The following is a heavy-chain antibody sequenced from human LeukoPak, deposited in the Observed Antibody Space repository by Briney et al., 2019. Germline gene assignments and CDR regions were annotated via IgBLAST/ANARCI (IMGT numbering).Heavy chain of an antibody. CDR3: TRARGYFDPFDS. V-gene: IGHV4-31*11. CDR1: GGSFSGYY. CDR2: IYYSGST. Sequence: PSETLSLTCAVYGGSFSGYYWGWIRQHPGNGLEWIGNIYYSGSTYYNPSLKSRVTMSVDTSKNQFSLKLTSVTAADTAVYYCTRARGYFDPFDSWGQGTLVTVSS. D-gene: IGHD3-9*01. J-gene: IGHJ4*02.